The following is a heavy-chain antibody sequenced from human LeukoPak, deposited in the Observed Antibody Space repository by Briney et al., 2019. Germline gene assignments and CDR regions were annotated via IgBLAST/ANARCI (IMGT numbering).Heavy chain of an antibody. CDR3: ASVPETPVGGKGLDM. D-gene: IGHD4-23*01. CDR2: IFPADSDT. Sequence: GESLKISCKYPGYSFPHCWIALVHQMPGKGLEWMGLIFPADSDTRYSPSFQGQVTISADKSTSTAYLQWSSLKASDTAMYYCASVPETPVGGKGLDMWGQGTMISVSP. CDR1: GYSFPHCW. J-gene: IGHJ3*02. V-gene: IGHV5-51*07.